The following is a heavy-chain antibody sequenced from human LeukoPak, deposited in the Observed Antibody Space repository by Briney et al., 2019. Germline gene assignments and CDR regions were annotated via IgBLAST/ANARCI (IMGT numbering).Heavy chain of an antibody. CDR1: GFTFSAHG. CDR3: ASSWAYFDS. Sequence: GRSLRLSCAASGFTFSAHGMHWVRQAPGKGLEWVAVIWYDGSNKFYADSVKGRFTISRDNSKNTLYLQMNSLRAEDTAVYYCASSWAYFDSWGQGTLVTVSS. V-gene: IGHV3-33*01. J-gene: IGHJ4*02. D-gene: IGHD6-13*01. CDR2: IWYDGSNK.